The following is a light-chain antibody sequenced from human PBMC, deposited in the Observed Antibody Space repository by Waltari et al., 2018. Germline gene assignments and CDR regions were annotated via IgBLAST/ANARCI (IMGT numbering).Light chain of an antibody. CDR1: QSVSRA. J-gene: IGKJ1*01. CDR3: QHYLRLPVT. CDR2: GAS. V-gene: IGKV3-20*01. Sequence: EIVLTQSPGTLSLSLGERATVSCRSSQSVSRALAWYQQKPGQAPRLLIYGASTSATGIPDRFSGIGSGTDFSLTISRLEPDDFAVYYCQHYLRLPVTFGQGTTVEI.